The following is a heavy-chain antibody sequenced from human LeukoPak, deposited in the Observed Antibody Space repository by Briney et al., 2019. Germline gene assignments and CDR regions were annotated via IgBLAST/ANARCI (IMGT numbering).Heavy chain of an antibody. CDR1: GFTFSSYW. V-gene: IGHV3-74*01. Sequence: GGSLRLSCAASGFTFSSYWMHWVRQAPGKGLVWVSRINGDGSSTSYADFVKGRFTISRGNAKNTLYLQMNSLRAEDTAVYYCARVRYYDLWSGYYPFDPWGQGTLVTVSS. D-gene: IGHD3-3*01. CDR3: ARVRYYDLWSGYYPFDP. CDR2: INGDGSST. J-gene: IGHJ5*02.